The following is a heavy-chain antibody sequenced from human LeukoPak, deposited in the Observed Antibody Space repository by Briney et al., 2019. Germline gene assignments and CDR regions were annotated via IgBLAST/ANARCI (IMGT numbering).Heavy chain of an antibody. CDR2: VDVSGRRT. J-gene: IGHJ5*02. Sequence: PWGSLCLSCAAAGVPFNTYGLSWVCQAPGKGLEWVSLVDVSGRRTHYADSVKGRFTISRDNSKNTLFLEMNSLRAEDTAIYYCAKDLDSSAMYEVNSLDPWGQGTLVTVSS. V-gene: IGHV3-23*01. CDR1: GVPFNTYG. CDR3: AKDLDSSAMYEVNSLDP. D-gene: IGHD6-19*01.